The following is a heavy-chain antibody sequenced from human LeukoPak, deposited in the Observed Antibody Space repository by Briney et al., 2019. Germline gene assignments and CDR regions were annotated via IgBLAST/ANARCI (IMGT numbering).Heavy chain of an antibody. CDR2: IWYDGSNK. CDR1: GFTFSDYG. V-gene: IGHV3-33*01. Sequence: GGSLRLSCAASGFTFSDYGMHWVRQAPGKGLEWVAVIWYDGSNKYYADSVKGRFTISRDNSKNTLYLQMNSLRAEDAAVYYCARDARYYDSSGSPFDNWGQGTLVTVSS. D-gene: IGHD3-22*01. J-gene: IGHJ4*02. CDR3: ARDARYYDSSGSPFDN.